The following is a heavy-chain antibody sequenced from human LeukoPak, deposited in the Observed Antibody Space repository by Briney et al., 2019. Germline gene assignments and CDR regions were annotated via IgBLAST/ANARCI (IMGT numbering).Heavy chain of an antibody. CDR2: IYTSGST. D-gene: IGHD4-17*01. Sequence: SETLSLTCTVSGGSISSYYWSWFRQPAGKGLEWIGRIYTSGSTNYNPSLKSRVTMSVATSKNQFSLKLSSVTAADTAVYYCARDLTVTTSAFDIWGQGTMVTVSS. CDR1: GGSISSYY. J-gene: IGHJ3*02. CDR3: ARDLTVTTSAFDI. V-gene: IGHV4-4*07.